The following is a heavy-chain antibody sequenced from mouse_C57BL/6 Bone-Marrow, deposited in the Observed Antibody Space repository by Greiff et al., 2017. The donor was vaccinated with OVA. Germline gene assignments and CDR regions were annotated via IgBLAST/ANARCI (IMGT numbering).Heavy chain of an antibody. CDR3: ALPYGNYGGDAMDY. Sequence: VKLKESGAELARPGASVKLSCKASGYTFTSYGISWVKQRTGQGLEWIGEIYPRSGNTYYNEKFKGKATLTADKSSSTAYMELRSLTSEDSAVYFCALPYGNYGGDAMDYWGQGTSVTVSS. CDR1: GYTFTSYG. V-gene: IGHV1-81*01. J-gene: IGHJ4*01. CDR2: IYPRSGNT. D-gene: IGHD2-1*01.